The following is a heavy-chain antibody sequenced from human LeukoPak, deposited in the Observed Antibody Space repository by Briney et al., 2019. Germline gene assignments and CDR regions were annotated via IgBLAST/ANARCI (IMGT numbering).Heavy chain of an antibody. CDR1: GFTYISYA. CDR3: AKALRAYYFDY. J-gene: IGHJ4*02. Sequence: PGGSLRLSCAASGFTYISYAMSWVCQAPGKGLEWVSGISGSGGSTYYADSVKGRFTISRDNSKNTLYLQMNSLRAEDTAVYYCAKALRAYYFDYWGQGTLVTVSS. CDR2: ISGSGGST. V-gene: IGHV3-23*01.